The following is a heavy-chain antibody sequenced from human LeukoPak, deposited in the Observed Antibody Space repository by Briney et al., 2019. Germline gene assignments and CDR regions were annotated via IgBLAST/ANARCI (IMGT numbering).Heavy chain of an antibody. D-gene: IGHD3-16*01. CDR1: GGTFSGYY. CDR2: IYYSGTT. CDR3: ARHYGPLDF. Sequence: SETLSLTCAVYGGTFSGYYWSWIRQPPGKGLEWIGYIYYSGTTNYNPSLKSRVTISVDRSKNQFSLKLTSVTAADTAVYYCARHYGPLDFWGQGTLVTVSS. V-gene: IGHV4-59*01. J-gene: IGHJ4*02.